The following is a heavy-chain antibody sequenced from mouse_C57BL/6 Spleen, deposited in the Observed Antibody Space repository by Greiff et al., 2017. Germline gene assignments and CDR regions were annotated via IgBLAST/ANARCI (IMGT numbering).Heavy chain of an antibody. CDR3: TRDGPLYYYAMDY. V-gene: IGHV6-6*01. CDR1: GFTFSDAW. J-gene: IGHJ4*01. Sequence: EVKVEESGGGLVQPGGSMKLSCAASGFTFSDAWMDWVRQSPEKGLEWVAEIRNKANNHATYYAESVKGRFTISRDDSKSSVYLQMNSLRAEDTGIYYCTRDGPLYYYAMDYWGQGTSVTVSS. D-gene: IGHD2-3*01. CDR2: IRNKANNHAT.